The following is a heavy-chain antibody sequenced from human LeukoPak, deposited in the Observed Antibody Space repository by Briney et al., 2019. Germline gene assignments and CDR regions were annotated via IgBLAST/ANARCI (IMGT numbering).Heavy chain of an antibody. D-gene: IGHD6-19*01. V-gene: IGHV3-74*01. J-gene: IGHJ4*02. CDR1: GITFSGYW. CDR3: ARAVAGTYFDY. CDR2: INSDGSST. Sequence: GGSLRLSCAASGITFSGYWMHWVRHAPGKGLVWVSRINSDGSSTSYADSVKGRFTISRDNAKNTLYLQMNSLRAEDTAVYYCARAVAGTYFDYWGQGTLVTVSS.